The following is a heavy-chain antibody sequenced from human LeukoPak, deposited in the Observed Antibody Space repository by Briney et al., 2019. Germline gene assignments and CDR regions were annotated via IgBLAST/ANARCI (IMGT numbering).Heavy chain of an antibody. V-gene: IGHV4-30-2*01. J-gene: IGHJ3*02. Sequence: SETLSLTCAVSGGSISSGGYSWSWIRQPPGKGLEWIGYIYHSGSTYYNPSLKSRVTISVDRSKNQFSLKLSSVTAADTAVYYCAKDISLGPKTLREDAFDIWGQGTMVTVSS. CDR1: GGSISSGGYS. CDR2: IYHSGST. D-gene: IGHD5-24*01. CDR3: AKDISLGPKTLREDAFDI.